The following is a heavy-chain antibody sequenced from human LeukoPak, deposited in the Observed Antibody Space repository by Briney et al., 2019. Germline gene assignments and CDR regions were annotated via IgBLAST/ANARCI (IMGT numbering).Heavy chain of an antibody. CDR3: ARVPYYDSSGYTEYFQH. J-gene: IGHJ1*01. CDR1: GYTLTGYY. Sequence: GASVKVSCKASGYTLTGYYMHWVRQAPGQGLEWMGRVNPNSGGTNYAQKFQGRVTMTRDTSISTAYMELSRLRSDDTAVYYCARVPYYDSSGYTEYFQHWGQGTLVTVSS. V-gene: IGHV1-2*06. D-gene: IGHD3-22*01. CDR2: VNPNSGGT.